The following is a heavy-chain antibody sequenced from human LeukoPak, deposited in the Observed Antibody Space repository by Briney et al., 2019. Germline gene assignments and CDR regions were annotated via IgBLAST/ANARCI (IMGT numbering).Heavy chain of an antibody. CDR1: GYTFTSYD. V-gene: IGHV1-8*01. CDR2: MNPNSGNT. J-gene: IGHJ5*02. D-gene: IGHD6-19*01. Sequence: GASVKVSCKASGYTFTSYDINWVRQATGQGLEWMGWMNPNSGNTGYAQKFQGRVTMTRNTSISTAYMELSGLRSEDTAVYYCARAAVAEADWFDPWGQGTLATVSS. CDR3: ARAAVAEADWFDP.